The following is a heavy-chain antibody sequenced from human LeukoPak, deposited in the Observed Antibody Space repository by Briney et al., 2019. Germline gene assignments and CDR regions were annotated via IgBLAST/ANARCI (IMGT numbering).Heavy chain of an antibody. D-gene: IGHD3-10*02. J-gene: IGHJ6*04. CDR2: INSDGSST. Sequence: GGSLRLSCAASGFTFSTYWMYWVRQAPGKGLVWVSSINSDGSSTIYADSVRGRFTISRDNAKNTLYLQMNSLRAEDTGVYYCAELGITMIGGVWGKGTTVTISS. CDR1: GFTFSTYW. V-gene: IGHV3-74*01. CDR3: AELGITMIGGV.